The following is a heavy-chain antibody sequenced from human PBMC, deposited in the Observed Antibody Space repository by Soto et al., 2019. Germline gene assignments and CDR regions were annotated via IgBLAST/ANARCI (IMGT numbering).Heavy chain of an antibody. Sequence: QVQLVESGGGVVQPGRSLRLSCAASGFTFSSYGMHWVRQAPGKGLEWVAVIWYDGSNKYYADSVKGRFTISRDNSKNTLYLQMNSLRAEDTAVYYCARTLAYYYYYGMDVWGQGTTVTVSS. V-gene: IGHV3-33*01. CDR1: GFTFSSYG. CDR2: IWYDGSNK. CDR3: ARTLAYYYYYGMDV. J-gene: IGHJ6*02.